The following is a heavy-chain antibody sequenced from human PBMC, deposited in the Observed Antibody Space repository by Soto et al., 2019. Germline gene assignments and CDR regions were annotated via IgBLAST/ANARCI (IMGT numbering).Heavy chain of an antibody. CDR2: ISATGGGT. CDR1: GFHFSNYA. D-gene: IGHD3-16*01. Sequence: GGSLRLSCAASGFHFSNYARSWVRQAPGKGLEWVSLISATGGGTYYADSVKGRFTTARDNSHNTLYLQVHSLTAEDTAVYYCAKDRRAGGNSAFYFDFWGQGAQVTVSS. CDR3: AKDRRAGGNSAFYFDF. J-gene: IGHJ4*02. V-gene: IGHV3-23*01.